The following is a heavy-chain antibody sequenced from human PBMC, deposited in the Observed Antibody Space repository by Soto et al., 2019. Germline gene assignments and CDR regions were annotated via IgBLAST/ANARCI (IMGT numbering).Heavy chain of an antibody. Sequence: PGGSLRLSCAASGFTFSSSAMSWVRQAPGKGLDWVSSISDSGVSTYYADSVKGRFTISRDNSKNTLYLQMNSLRAEDTAVYYCARDPELLWFGGSYYYGMDVWGQGTTVTVSS. D-gene: IGHD3-10*01. V-gene: IGHV3-23*01. CDR2: ISDSGVST. CDR3: ARDPELLWFGGSYYYGMDV. CDR1: GFTFSSSA. J-gene: IGHJ6*02.